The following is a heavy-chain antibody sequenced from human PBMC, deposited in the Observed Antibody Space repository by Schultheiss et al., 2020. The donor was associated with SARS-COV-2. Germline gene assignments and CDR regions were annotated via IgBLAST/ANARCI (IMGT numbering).Heavy chain of an antibody. CDR2: IGTAGDT. CDR3: ARDGPLGSGWYIGDHYYSMDV. Sequence: GGSLRLSCVASGFNFNTYDMHWVRQIAGERLEWVSAIGTAGDTYYSASVEGRFTISREDDKNSLFLQMNSLRVGDTAVYYCARDGPLGSGWYIGDHYYSMDVWGQGTTVTVSS. CDR1: GFNFNTYD. J-gene: IGHJ6*02. V-gene: IGHV3-13*01. D-gene: IGHD6-19*01.